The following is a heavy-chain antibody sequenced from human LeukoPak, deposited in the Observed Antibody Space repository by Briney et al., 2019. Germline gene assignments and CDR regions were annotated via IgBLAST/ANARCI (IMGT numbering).Heavy chain of an antibody. V-gene: IGHV1-18*04. CDR1: LYTFTSYG. D-gene: IGHD3-10*01. CDR2: ISAYNGNT. CDR3: ARDRGSAAFDY. Sequence: ASVKVSCKASLYTFTSYGISWVRPATGQGLAWMGWISAYNGNTNYAQKLQGRVTMTTDISTSPDYIELRSLRSDDTAVYYCARDRGSAAFDYWGQGTLVTVSS. J-gene: IGHJ4*02.